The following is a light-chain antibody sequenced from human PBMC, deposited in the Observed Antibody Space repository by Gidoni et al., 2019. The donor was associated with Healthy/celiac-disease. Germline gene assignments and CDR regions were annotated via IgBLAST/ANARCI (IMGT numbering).Light chain of an antibody. Sequence: DIHMTQSPSTLSASVGDRVTITCRASQSISSWLAWYQQKPGQAPKLLIYDASSLASGVPSRFCGSGSGTEFTLTISSLQPDDFATYYCQQYNSYLWTFGQGTKVEIK. CDR2: DAS. CDR3: QQYNSYLWT. CDR1: QSISSW. J-gene: IGKJ1*01. V-gene: IGKV1-5*01.